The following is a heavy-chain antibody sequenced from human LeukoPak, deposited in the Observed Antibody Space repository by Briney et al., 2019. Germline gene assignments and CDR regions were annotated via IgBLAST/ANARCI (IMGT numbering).Heavy chain of an antibody. J-gene: IGHJ6*01. CDR1: GYTFFGHY. V-gene: IGHV1-2*06. CDR2: INPNSGVT. D-gene: IGHD7-27*01. CDR3: ARDLGITGDLMDV. Sequence: ASVKVSCKGSGYTFFGHYMHWVRQAPGQGLEWMGRINPNSGVTNHPQKFQGRVTMTRDTSISTIYMELSRLTSDDTAVHYCARDLGITGDLMDVWGRGTTVTVSS.